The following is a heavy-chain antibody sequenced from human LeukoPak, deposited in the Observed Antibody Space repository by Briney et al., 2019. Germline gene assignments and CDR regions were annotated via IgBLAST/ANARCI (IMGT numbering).Heavy chain of an antibody. CDR1: GFTFSTYS. V-gene: IGHV3-23*01. CDR2: ITSSGGST. CDR3: ANRKPYYFDY. J-gene: IGHJ4*02. Sequence: QPGGSLRLSCAAYGFTFSTYSMGWVRQAPGKGLEWGSSITSSGGSTYYADSVKGRFTISRDNSKNTLYLQMTSLRAEDTGVYYRANRKPYYFDYWGQGTLVTVSS.